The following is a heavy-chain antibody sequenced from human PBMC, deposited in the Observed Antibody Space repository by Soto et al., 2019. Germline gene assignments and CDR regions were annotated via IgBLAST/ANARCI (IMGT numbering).Heavy chain of an antibody. V-gene: IGHV4-59*01. J-gene: IGHJ4*02. Sequence: QVQLQESGPGLVKPSETLSLTCTVSGGSISSYYWSWIRQPPGKGLEWIGYIYYSGSTNYNPSLQSRVTISVDTSKNQFFLKLSSVTAADTAVYYCAGGYGSGSYYLDYWGQGTLVTVSS. CDR1: GGSISSYY. D-gene: IGHD3-10*01. CDR3: AGGYGSGSYYLDY. CDR2: IYYSGST.